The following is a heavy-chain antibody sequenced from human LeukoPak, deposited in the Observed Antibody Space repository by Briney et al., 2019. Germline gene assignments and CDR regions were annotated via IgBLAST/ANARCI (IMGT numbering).Heavy chain of an antibody. D-gene: IGHD1-7*01. V-gene: IGHV4-59*08. CDR2: IYYSGRT. J-gene: IGHJ3*02. Sequence: PSETLSLTCSVSGGSNISYYWSWIRQPPGKGLEWIGYIYYSGRTTYNPSLKSRVTISVDTSNHQFSLKLGSVTAADTAVYYCARHGGTPAVNDAFDIWGQGTMVTVSS. CDR3: ARHGGTPAVNDAFDI. CDR1: GGSNISYY.